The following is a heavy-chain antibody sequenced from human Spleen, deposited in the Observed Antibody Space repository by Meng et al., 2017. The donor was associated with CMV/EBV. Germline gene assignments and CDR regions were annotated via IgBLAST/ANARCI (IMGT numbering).Heavy chain of an antibody. CDR1: GGSISGSNW. Sequence: GGSISGSNWWSWVRQPPGKGLEWIGEIYHSGSTNYNPSLKSRVTISVDKSKNQFSLKLSSVTAADTAVYYCARASGSTSSGWFDPWGQGTLVTVSS. J-gene: IGHJ5*02. CDR3: ARASGSTSSGWFDP. CDR2: IYHSGST. V-gene: IGHV4-4*02. D-gene: IGHD2-2*01.